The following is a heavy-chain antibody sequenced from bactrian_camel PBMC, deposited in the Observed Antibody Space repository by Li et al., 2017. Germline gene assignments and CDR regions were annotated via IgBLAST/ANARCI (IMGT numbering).Heavy chain of an antibody. CDR3: VKDDWGLSFGS. CDR1: GVRFANAD. J-gene: IGHJ6*01. CDR2: INIDGST. V-gene: IGHV3S55*01. D-gene: IGHD5*01. Sequence: HVQLVESGGGSVQAGGSLRLSCIASGVRFANADMAWYRQAPGKERGRVATINIDGSTKYAASVAGRFSISKDNAKNTLYLQMTDLKPEDTAVYYCVKDDWGLSFGSWGQGTQVTVS.